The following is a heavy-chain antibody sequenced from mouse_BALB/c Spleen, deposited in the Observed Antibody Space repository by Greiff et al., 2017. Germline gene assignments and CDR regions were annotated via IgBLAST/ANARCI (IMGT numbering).Heavy chain of an antibody. J-gene: IGHJ3*01. D-gene: IGHD2-4*01. V-gene: IGHV3-2*02. CDR1: GYSITSDYA. CDR3: ARWGNMDDFAWFAY. CDR2: ISYSGST. Sequence: EVKVEESGPGLVKPSQSLSLTCTVTGYSITSDYAWNWIRQFPGNKLEWMGYISYSGSTSYNPSLKSRISITRDTSKNQFFLQLNSVTTEDTATYYCARWGNMDDFAWFAYWGQGTLVTVSA.